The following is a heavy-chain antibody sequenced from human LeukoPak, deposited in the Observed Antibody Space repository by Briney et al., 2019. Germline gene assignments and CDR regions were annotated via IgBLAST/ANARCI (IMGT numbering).Heavy chain of an antibody. Sequence: QPGGSLRLSCADSGFTFSSYAMSWVRQAPGKGLEWVSAISGSGGSTYYADSVKGRFTISRDNSKNTLYLQMNSLRAEDTAVYYCANDPFFGDNYFDYWGQGTLVTVSS. CDR2: ISGSGGST. CDR1: GFTFSSYA. D-gene: IGHD3-3*01. CDR3: ANDPFFGDNYFDY. V-gene: IGHV3-23*01. J-gene: IGHJ4*02.